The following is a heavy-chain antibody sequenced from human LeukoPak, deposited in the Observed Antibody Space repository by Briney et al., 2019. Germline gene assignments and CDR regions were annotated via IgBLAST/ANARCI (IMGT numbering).Heavy chain of an antibody. CDR1: GDSISAYT. CDR2: VYYSGST. J-gene: IGHJ6*03. D-gene: IGHD1/OR15-1a*01. Sequence: SETLSLSCTVSGDSISAYTWSWIRQPPGKGLEWVGSVYYSGSTNYNPSLKSRVTISIDTTKKWFSLIVPAVTAADTAVYYCARELDQTSTNNPHFYYHMDVWGKGTTVTVSS. CDR3: ARELDQTSTNNPHFYYHMDV. V-gene: IGHV4-59*01.